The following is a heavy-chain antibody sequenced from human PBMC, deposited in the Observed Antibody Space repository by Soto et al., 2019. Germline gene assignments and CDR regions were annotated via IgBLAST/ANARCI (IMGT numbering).Heavy chain of an antibody. CDR2: INHSGST. D-gene: IGHD5-12*01. V-gene: IGHV4-34*01. J-gene: IGHJ5*02. CDR3: ARRAQPFPSESATYWFDP. Sequence: PSETLSLTCAVYGGSFSGYYWSWIRQPPGKGLEWIGEINHSGSTNYNPSLKSRVTISVDTSKNQFSLKLSSVTAADTAVYYCARRAQPFPSESATYWFDPWGQGTLVTVSS. CDR1: GGSFSGYY.